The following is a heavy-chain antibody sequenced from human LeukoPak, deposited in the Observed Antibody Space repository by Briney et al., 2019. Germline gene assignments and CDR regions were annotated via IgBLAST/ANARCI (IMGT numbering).Heavy chain of an antibody. D-gene: IGHD6-19*01. V-gene: IGHV3-66*04. J-gene: IGHJ4*02. Sequence: GGSLRLSCAVSGFTVSSNYMNWVRQAPGKGLEWVSDIYSGGNTDYADSVKGRFTISRDNSKNTLYLQMNSLRAEDTAVYYCAKRPHSGWYNYWGQGTLVTVSS. CDR1: GFTVSSNY. CDR3: AKRPHSGWYNY. CDR2: IYSGGNT.